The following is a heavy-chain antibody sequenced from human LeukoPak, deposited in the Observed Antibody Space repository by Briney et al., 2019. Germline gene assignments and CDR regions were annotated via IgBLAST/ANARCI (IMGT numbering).Heavy chain of an antibody. CDR3: ARAAYTSARIDY. CDR2: IYYSGST. V-gene: IGHV4-39*07. J-gene: IGHJ4*02. D-gene: IGHD6-25*01. CDR1: GGSISSSSYY. Sequence: SETLSLTCTVSGGSISSSSYYWGWIRQPPGKGLEWIGSIYYSGSTYYNPSLKSRVTISVDTSKNQFSLKLTSVTAADTAIYYCARAAYTSARIDYWGQGTPVTVSS.